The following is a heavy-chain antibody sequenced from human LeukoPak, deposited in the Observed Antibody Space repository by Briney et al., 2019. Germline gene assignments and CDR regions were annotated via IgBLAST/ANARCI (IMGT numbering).Heavy chain of an antibody. CDR1: GGSISSSSYY. V-gene: IGHV4-39*07. CDR3: ARAILRRIVGWAPFELSNWFDP. D-gene: IGHD2-21*01. Sequence: KPSETLSLTCTVSGGSISSSSYYWGWIRQPPGKGLEWIGSIYYSGSTNYNPSLKSRVTMSVDTSKNQFSLKLSSVTAADTAVYYCARAILRRIVGWAPFELSNWFDPWGQGTLVTVSS. J-gene: IGHJ5*02. CDR2: IYYSGST.